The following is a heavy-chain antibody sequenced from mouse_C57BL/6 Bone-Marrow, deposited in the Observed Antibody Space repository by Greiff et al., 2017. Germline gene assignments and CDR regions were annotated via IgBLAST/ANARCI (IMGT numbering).Heavy chain of an antibody. CDR3: AKISITAVVATSWYFDV. Sequence: QVQLQQPGAELVKPGASVKLSCKASGYTFTSYWMQWVKQRPGQGLEWIGEIDPSDSYTNYNQKFKGKATLTVDTSSSTAYMQLSSLTSEDSAVYSCAKISITAVVATSWYFDVWGTGTTVTVSS. D-gene: IGHD1-1*01. CDR2: IDPSDSYT. J-gene: IGHJ1*03. V-gene: IGHV1-50*01. CDR1: GYTFTSYW.